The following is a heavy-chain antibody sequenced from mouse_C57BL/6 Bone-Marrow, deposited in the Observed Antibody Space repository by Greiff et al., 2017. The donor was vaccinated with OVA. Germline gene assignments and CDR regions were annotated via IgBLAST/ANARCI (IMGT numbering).Heavy chain of an antibody. V-gene: IGHV5-4*01. Sequence: EVKLMESGGGLVKPGGSLKLSCAASGYTFSRYAMSWVRQTPGQRLEWVATISDGGSYTYYTDNVKGRFTITRDNAKNKLYRQMSTLKSEDTAMYYCARDLNYGSSIDYWGQGTTLTVSS. CDR2: ISDGGSYT. J-gene: IGHJ2*01. D-gene: IGHD1-1*01. CDR3: ARDLNYGSSIDY. CDR1: GYTFSRYA.